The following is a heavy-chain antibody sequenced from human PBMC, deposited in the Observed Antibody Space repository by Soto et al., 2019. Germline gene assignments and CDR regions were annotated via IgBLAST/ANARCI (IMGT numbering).Heavy chain of an antibody. Sequence: GGSLRLSCAASGFTFSSYSMSWVRQAPGKGLEWVSSISSSSSYIYYADSVKGRFTISRDNAKNSLYLQMNSLRAEDTAVYYCARGRVGAPPWSTNNYYYYGMDVWGQGTTVTVSS. CDR3: ARGRVGAPPWSTNNYYYYGMDV. D-gene: IGHD1-26*01. CDR1: GFTFSSYS. CDR2: ISSSSSYI. J-gene: IGHJ6*02. V-gene: IGHV3-21*01.